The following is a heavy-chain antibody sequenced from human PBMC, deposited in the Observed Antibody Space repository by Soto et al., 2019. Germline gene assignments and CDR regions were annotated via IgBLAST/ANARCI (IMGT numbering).Heavy chain of an antibody. D-gene: IGHD1-26*01. CDR1: GYTFTSYY. Sequence: QVQLVQSGAEVKKPGASVKVSCKASGYTFTSYYMHWVRQAPGQGLEWMGIINPSGGSTSYAQKFQGRVTMTRDTSTSTVYMELSSLRSEDTAVYYCARDPGEDSGSYSSWFDPWGQGTLVTVSS. V-gene: IGHV1-46*01. J-gene: IGHJ5*02. CDR2: INPSGGST. CDR3: ARDPGEDSGSYSSWFDP.